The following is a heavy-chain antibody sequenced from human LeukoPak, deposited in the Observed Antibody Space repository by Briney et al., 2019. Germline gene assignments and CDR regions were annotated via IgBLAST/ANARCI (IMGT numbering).Heavy chain of an antibody. D-gene: IGHD3-9*01. Sequence: GGSLRLSCAASGFTFSSYEMNWVRQAPGKGLEWVPYISSTGTTIYYADSVKGRFTISRDNAKNSLYLQMNSLRAEDTAVYYCARDPADYDILTGYYKTRYFDYWGQGTLVTVSS. CDR2: ISSTGTTI. CDR3: ARDPADYDILTGYYKTRYFDY. J-gene: IGHJ4*02. CDR1: GFTFSSYE. V-gene: IGHV3-48*03.